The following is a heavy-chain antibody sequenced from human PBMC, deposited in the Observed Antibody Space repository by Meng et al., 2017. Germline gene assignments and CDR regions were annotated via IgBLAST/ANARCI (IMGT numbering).Heavy chain of an antibody. CDR2: ISGSGGST. J-gene: IGHJ4*02. Sequence: GESLKISCAASGFTVSSNYMSWVRQAPGKGLEWVSAISGSGGSTYYADSVKGRFTISRDNSKNTLYLQMNSLRAEDTAVYYCAKGNYYGSGTLDYWGQGTLVTVSS. V-gene: IGHV3-23*01. D-gene: IGHD3-10*01. CDR3: AKGNYYGSGTLDY. CDR1: GFTVSSNY.